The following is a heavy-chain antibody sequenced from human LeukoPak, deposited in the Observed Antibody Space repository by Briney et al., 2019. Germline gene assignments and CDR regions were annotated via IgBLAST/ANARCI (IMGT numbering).Heavy chain of an antibody. D-gene: IGHD2-2*01. CDR1: GFTFSSYW. V-gene: IGHV3-74*01. CDR3: ARDWCSSTSCWLKFFDY. J-gene: IGHJ4*02. Sequence: PGGSLRLSCAASGFTFSSYWMHWVRQAPGKGLVWVSRINSDGSSTSYADSVKGRFTISRDNAKNTLYLQMNSLRAEDTAVYYCARDWCSSTSCWLKFFDYWGQGTLVTVSS. CDR2: INSDGSST.